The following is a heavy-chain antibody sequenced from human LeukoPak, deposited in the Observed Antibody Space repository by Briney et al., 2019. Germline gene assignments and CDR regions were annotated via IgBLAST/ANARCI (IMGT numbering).Heavy chain of an antibody. CDR2: IIPIFGTA. Sequence: ASVKVSCKASGGTFSSYAISWVRQAPGQGLEWMGGIIPIFGTANYAQKFQGRVTITADESTGTAYMELSSLRSEDTAVYYCARDVVVVAAPSGAFDIWGQGTMVTVSS. D-gene: IGHD2-15*01. CDR3: ARDVVVVAAPSGAFDI. CDR1: GGTFSSYA. V-gene: IGHV1-69*13. J-gene: IGHJ3*02.